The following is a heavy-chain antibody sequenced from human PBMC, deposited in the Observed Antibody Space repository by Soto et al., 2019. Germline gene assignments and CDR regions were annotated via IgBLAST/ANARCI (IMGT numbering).Heavy chain of an antibody. CDR1: GFTFSSYA. J-gene: IGHJ4*02. CDR3: AQGKISTTGLNY. V-gene: IGHV3-23*01. CDR2: ISNSGGST. D-gene: IGHD1-1*01. Sequence: GGTLRLSCAASGFTFSSYAMSWARQAPGKGLEWVSSISNSGGSTYHADSVKGRFTISRDDSEKTLYLQMNSLRVEDAAIYFCAQGKISTTGLNYWGQGTLVTVSS.